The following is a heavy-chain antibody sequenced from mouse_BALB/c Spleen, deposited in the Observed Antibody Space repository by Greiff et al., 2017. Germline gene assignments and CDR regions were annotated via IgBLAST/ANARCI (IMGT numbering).Heavy chain of an antibody. CDR1: GYTFTSYW. V-gene: IGHV1-5*01. J-gene: IGHJ3*01. CDR3: TRSAFYYDYDSFAY. D-gene: IGHD2-4*01. Sequence: DVQLQESGTVLARPGASVKMSCKASGYTFTSYWMHWVKQRPGQGLEWIGAIYPGNSDTSYNQKFKGKAKLTAVTSTSTAYMELSSLTNEDSAVYYCTRSAFYYDYDSFAYWGQGTLVTVSA. CDR2: IYPGNSDT.